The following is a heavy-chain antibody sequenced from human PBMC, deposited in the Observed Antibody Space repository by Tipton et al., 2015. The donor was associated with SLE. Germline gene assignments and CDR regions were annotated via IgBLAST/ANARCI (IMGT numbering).Heavy chain of an antibody. J-gene: IGHJ3*02. D-gene: IGHD3-22*01. CDR2: VHHSGTT. Sequence: TLSLTCSVSGGSTGRHYWTRIRQSPGKGLEWIGYVHHSGTTDYNPSLKSRVTMSVDPSKNQFSLRLSSVTAADTAMYYCAEKNASGYYDAFDIWGQGTMVTVSS. CDR3: AEKNASGYYDAFDI. V-gene: IGHV4-59*11. CDR1: GGSTGRHY.